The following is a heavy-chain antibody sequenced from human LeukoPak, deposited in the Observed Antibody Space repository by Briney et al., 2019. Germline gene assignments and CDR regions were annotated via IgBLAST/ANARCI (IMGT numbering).Heavy chain of an antibody. CDR3: ARGVSGYSRGSRFDY. J-gene: IGHJ4*02. CDR2: ISSSGTTI. Sequence: PGGSLRLSCAASGFAFSDYYMSWIRQAPGKGLEWVSYISSSGTTIYYADSARGRFTISRDNAKNSVYLQMSSLRAEDTAVYYCARGVSGYSRGSRFDYWGQGTLVTVSS. D-gene: IGHD5-18*01. V-gene: IGHV3-11*01. CDR1: GFAFSDYY.